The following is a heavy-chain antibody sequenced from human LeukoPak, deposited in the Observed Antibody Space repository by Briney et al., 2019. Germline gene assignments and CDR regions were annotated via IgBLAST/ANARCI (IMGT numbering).Heavy chain of an antibody. CDR2: INHSGST. V-gene: IGHV4-34*01. D-gene: IGHD6-19*01. CDR3: ARGRGLIAVAGRDHYGMDV. CDR1: GGSFSGYY. J-gene: IGHJ6*04. Sequence: SETLSLTCAVYGGSFSGYYWSWIRQPPGKGLEWIGEINHSGSTNYNPSLKSRVTISVDTSKNQFSLKLSSVTAADTAVYYCARGRGLIAVAGRDHYGMDVWGKGTTVTVSS.